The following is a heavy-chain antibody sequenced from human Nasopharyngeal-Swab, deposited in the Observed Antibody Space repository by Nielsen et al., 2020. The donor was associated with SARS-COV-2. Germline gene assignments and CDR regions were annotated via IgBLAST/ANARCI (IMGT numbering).Heavy chain of an antibody. Sequence: LKISCAASGFTFENYAMHWVRQPPGKGLEWVSGITWNSGNKGYAESVQGRFTISRDNARNSLYLQMNSLRAEDTALYYCAKARRTDTYGFECFDYWGQGTLVTVSS. V-gene: IGHV3-9*01. J-gene: IGHJ4*02. CDR3: AKARRTDTYGFECFDY. CDR2: ITWNSGNK. CDR1: GFTFENYA. D-gene: IGHD5-18*01.